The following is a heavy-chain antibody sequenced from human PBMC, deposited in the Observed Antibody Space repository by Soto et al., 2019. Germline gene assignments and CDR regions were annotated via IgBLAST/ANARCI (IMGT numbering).Heavy chain of an antibody. Sequence: GGSLRLSCAASGFTFSSYGMHWVRQAPGKGLEWVALISYDGTNKYYADSVKGRFTISRDNSKNTLYLQMNSLSADDTAVYYCAKDFALYSSSSYHWLDTWGQGTLVTVSS. D-gene: IGHD6-6*01. CDR1: GFTFSSYG. CDR2: ISYDGTNK. CDR3: AKDFALYSSSSYHWLDT. J-gene: IGHJ5*02. V-gene: IGHV3-30*18.